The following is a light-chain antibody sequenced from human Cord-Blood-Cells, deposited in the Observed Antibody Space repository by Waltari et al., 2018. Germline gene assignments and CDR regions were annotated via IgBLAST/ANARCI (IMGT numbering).Light chain of an antibody. V-gene: IGKV3-20*01. J-gene: IGKJ1*01. CDR1: QNVSSSY. CDR2: GAS. Sequence: EIVLTQSPGNLSLSTGERATLSCRASQNVSSSYLDWYQQTLGQAPRRFIYGASSMATVSPDRFSGGAARTDFTRTISRLGPEDFAVYYCEQYGSAPCTFGQGTKVWIK. CDR3: EQYGSAPCT.